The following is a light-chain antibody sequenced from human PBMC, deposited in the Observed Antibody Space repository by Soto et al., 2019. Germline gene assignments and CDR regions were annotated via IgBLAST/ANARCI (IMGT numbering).Light chain of an antibody. CDR3: GTWDSRLSDYV. CDR1: SSNIGNNY. V-gene: IGLV1-51*01. CDR2: DNN. J-gene: IGLJ1*01. Sequence: QSVLTQPPSVSAAPGQKVTISCSGSSSNIGNNYVSWYQQLPGTAPKLLIYDNNKRPSGIPDRFSGSKSGTSATLGITGLQTGDEADYYCGTWDSRLSDYVLGTGTKV.